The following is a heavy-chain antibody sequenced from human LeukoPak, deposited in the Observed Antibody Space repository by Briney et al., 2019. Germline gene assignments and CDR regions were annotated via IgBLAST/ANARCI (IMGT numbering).Heavy chain of an antibody. V-gene: IGHV3-48*03. D-gene: IGHD3-22*01. CDR3: ASGDYYYDSSGYSMQYYFDY. CDR1: GFTFSSYE. Sequence: GGSLRLSCAASGFTFSSYEMNWVRQAPGKELEWVSYISSSGSTIYYADSVQGRFTISRDNAKNSLYLQMNSLRAEDTAVYYCASGDYYYDSSGYSMQYYFDYGGQGTLVTVSS. CDR2: ISSSGSTI. J-gene: IGHJ4*02.